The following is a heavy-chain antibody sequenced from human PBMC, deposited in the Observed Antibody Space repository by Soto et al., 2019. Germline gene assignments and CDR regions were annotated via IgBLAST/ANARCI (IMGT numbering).Heavy chain of an antibody. V-gene: IGHV4-59*01. Sequence: PSETLSLTCTVSGGSISSYYWSWIRQPPGKGLEWIGYIYYSGSTNYNPSLKSRVTTSVDTSKNQFSLKLSSVTAAGTAVYYCARVYVPAGGNLWLESWGQGTLVTVSS. D-gene: IGHD3-16*01. CDR2: IYYSGST. CDR3: ARVYVPAGGNLWLES. J-gene: IGHJ5*01. CDR1: GGSISSYY.